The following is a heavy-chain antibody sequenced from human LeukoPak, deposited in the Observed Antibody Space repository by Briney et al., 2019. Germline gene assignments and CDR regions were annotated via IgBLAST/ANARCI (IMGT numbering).Heavy chain of an antibody. CDR3: ARGYGDYVGFIRRSSNFDY. CDR2: IYTSGST. J-gene: IGHJ4*02. V-gene: IGHV4-4*07. Sequence: SETLSLTCTVSGGSISSYYWSWIRQPAGKGLEWIGRIYTSGSTNYNPSLKSRVTISVDTSKNQFSLKLSSVTAADTAVYYCARGYGDYVGFIRRSSNFDYWGQGTLVTVSS. D-gene: IGHD4-17*01. CDR1: GGSISSYY.